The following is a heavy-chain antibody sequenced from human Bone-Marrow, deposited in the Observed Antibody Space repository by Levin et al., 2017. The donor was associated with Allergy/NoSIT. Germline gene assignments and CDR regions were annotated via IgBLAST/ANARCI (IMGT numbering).Heavy chain of an antibody. CDR3: ARVGPPASYTFGGVIAEGSHPAFDM. V-gene: IGHV3-23*01. Sequence: GESLKISCAASASTFSSYDMSWVRQAPGKGLEWVSAISRGSGDRTYYAGSVKGRFTISRDNSKNTLYLQMNSLRAEDTAVYYCARVGPPASYTFGGVIAEGSHPAFDMWGQGTIVTVSS. D-gene: IGHD3-16*02. J-gene: IGHJ3*02. CDR2: ISRGSGDRT. CDR1: ASTFSSYD.